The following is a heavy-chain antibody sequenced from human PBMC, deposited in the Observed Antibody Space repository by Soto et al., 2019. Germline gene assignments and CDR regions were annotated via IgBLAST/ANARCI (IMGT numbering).Heavy chain of an antibody. Sequence: GGSLRLSCAASGFTFSSYWMSWVRQAPGKGLEWVANIKQDGSEKYYVDSVKGRFTISRDNAKNSLYLQMNSLRAEDTAVYYCARVYGDYVVAFDIWGQGTMVTVSS. CDR3: ARVYGDYVVAFDI. CDR1: GFTFSSYW. V-gene: IGHV3-7*01. D-gene: IGHD4-17*01. J-gene: IGHJ3*02. CDR2: IKQDGSEK.